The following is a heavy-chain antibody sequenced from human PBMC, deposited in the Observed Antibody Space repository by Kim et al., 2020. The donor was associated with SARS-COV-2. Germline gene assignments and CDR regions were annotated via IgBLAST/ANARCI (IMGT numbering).Heavy chain of an antibody. V-gene: IGHV4-34*01. J-gene: IGHJ6*02. CDR1: GGSFSDYN. CDR3: ARGGAGVVTAPELGLGADYHYNGRDD. Sequence: SETLSLTCAVYGGSFSDYNWSWIRQPPGKGLEWIGEINHSGSTNFSPSLKSRITISVDTSKSQFSLRLKSMTATDTAVYYCARGGAGVVTAPELGLGADYHYNGRDDWGRGTPVAVSS. D-gene: IGHD2-21*02. CDR2: INHSGST.